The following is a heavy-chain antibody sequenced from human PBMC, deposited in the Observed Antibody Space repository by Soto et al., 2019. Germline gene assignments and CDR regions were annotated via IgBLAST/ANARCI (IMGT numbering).Heavy chain of an antibody. D-gene: IGHD5-18*01. J-gene: IGHJ4*02. CDR2: IYSGGST. CDR1: GVTVSSNY. CDR3: ARHGYNYGGGYFDC. V-gene: IGHV3-66*04. Sequence: EVQLVESGGGLVQPGGSLRLSCAASGVTVSSNYMSWVRQAPGKGLEWVSVIYSGGSTYYADSVKGRFTSSRDNSKNPLYLQMNSLRAEDTAVYYCARHGYNYGGGYFDCWGQGTLVTVSS.